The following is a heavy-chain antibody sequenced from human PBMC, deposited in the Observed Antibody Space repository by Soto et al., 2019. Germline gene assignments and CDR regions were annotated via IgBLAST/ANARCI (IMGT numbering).Heavy chain of an antibody. D-gene: IGHD3-22*01. Sequence: PVRSLRLSCAASGFTFSNAWINWVRQAPGKGLEWVSAISGSGGSTYYADSVKGRFTISRDNSKNTLYLQMNSLRAEDTAVYYCAKVRVVDATGWGQGTLVTVSS. CDR1: GFTFSNAW. CDR2: ISGSGGST. CDR3: AKVRVVDATG. V-gene: IGHV3-23*01. J-gene: IGHJ4*02.